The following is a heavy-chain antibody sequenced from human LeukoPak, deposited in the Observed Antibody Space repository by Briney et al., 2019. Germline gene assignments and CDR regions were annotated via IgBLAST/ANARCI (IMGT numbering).Heavy chain of an antibody. Sequence: SGTLSLTCAVSVGSISSGNWWTWVRQSPGKGLEWIGEIYHNGTHNYNPSLKSRVTISADTFKNHFSLKLTSVTTADTAVYYCATAPMLRGEGGEHYKYGMDVWGQGTTVIVSS. J-gene: IGHJ6*02. D-gene: IGHD3-10*01. CDR3: ATAPMLRGEGGEHYKYGMDV. CDR1: VGSISSGNW. CDR2: IYHNGTH. V-gene: IGHV4-4*02.